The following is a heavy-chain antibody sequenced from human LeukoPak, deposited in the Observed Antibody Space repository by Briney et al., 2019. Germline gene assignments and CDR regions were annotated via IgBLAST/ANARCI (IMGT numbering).Heavy chain of an antibody. CDR1: GFTFSSYN. CDR2: ISSSSSYI. Sequence: GGSLRLSCAASGFTFSSYNMNWVRQAPGQGLEWVSSISSSSSYIYYADSVKGRFTISRDNAKNSLYLQMNSLRGEDTAVYYCARDRGVYSRTLEDWGQGTLVTVSS. V-gene: IGHV3-21*01. D-gene: IGHD6-13*01. CDR3: ARDRGVYSRTLED. J-gene: IGHJ4*02.